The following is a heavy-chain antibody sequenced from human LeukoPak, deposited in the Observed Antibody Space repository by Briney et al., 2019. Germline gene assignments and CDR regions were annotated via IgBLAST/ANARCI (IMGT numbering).Heavy chain of an antibody. Sequence: GSLRLSCVASGFTFNICAMSWVRQAPGKGLEWVASVGSPGETFYADSVRGRFTVSRDNSQDTLYLQMSSLRVDDTAVYYCAKDATPGNSVWDYFGKWGQGTLVTVSS. J-gene: IGHJ4*02. CDR2: VGSPGET. V-gene: IGHV3-23*01. CDR1: GFTFNICA. CDR3: AKDATPGNSVWDYFGK. D-gene: IGHD7-27*01.